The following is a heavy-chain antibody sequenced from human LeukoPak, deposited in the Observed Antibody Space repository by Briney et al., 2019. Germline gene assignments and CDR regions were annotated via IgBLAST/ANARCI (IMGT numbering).Heavy chain of an antibody. CDR1: GFTFSSYW. J-gene: IGHJ4*02. CDR2: IHYDGYTT. Sequence: GGSLRLSCAASGFTFSSYWMHWVRQAPGSGLEWVAYIHYDGYTTNYADSVKGRFTISRENSKNTLYLQMNSLRTEDTAVYYCAKDIAYTFDYWGQGTLVTVSS. V-gene: IGHV3-30*02. CDR3: AKDIAYTFDY. D-gene: IGHD2-21*01.